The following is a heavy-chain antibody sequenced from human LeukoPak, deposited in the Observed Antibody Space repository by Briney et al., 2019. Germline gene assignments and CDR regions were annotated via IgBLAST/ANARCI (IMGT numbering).Heavy chain of an antibody. Sequence: SETLSLTCAVYGGSFSGYYWSWIRQPPGKGLEWIGEINHSGSTNYNPSLKSRVTISVDTSENQFSLKLSSVTAADTAVYYCARHANSGSWYYFDYWGQGTLVTVSS. D-gene: IGHD1-26*01. CDR3: ARHANSGSWYYFDY. CDR1: GGSFSGYY. CDR2: INHSGST. V-gene: IGHV4-34*01. J-gene: IGHJ4*02.